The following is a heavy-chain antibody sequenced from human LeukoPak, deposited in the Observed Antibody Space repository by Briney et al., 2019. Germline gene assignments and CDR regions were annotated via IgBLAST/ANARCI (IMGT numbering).Heavy chain of an antibody. J-gene: IGHJ4*02. D-gene: IGHD3-22*01. CDR1: GGSISSGDYY. V-gene: IGHV4-30-4*01. CDR2: IYYSGST. CDR3: AREGNYYDSSGYSFPFDY. Sequence: PSETLSLTCTVSGGSISSGDYYWSWIRQPPGKGLEWIGYIYYSGSTCYNPSLKSRVTISVDTSKNQFSLKLSSVTAADTAVYYCAREGNYYDSSGYSFPFDYWGQGTLVTVSS.